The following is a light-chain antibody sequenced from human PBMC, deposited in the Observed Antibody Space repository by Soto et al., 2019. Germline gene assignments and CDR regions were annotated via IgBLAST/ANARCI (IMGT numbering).Light chain of an antibody. CDR3: SSYTSSSTRDV. CDR1: SSDVGGYNY. J-gene: IGLJ1*01. Sequence: QSALTQPASVSGSPGQSITIYCTGTSSDVGGYNYVSWYQQHPGKAPKLMIYEVSNRPSGVSNRFSGSKSGNTASLTISGLQAEDEADYYCSSYTSSSTRDVFGTGTKLTVL. V-gene: IGLV2-14*01. CDR2: EVS.